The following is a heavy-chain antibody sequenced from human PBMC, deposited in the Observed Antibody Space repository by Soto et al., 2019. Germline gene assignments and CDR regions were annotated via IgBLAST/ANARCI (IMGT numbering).Heavy chain of an antibody. CDR1: GGSTHNNY. Sequence: QVRLQESGPGLVKPSETLSLTCTVSGGSTHNNYWSWIRQPPGKGLEWIGYIFYSGSTNYNPSLKSRVTISIDTSKNQFSLKLSSVIAADTAIYYCARGGWSHDSWGQGTLVTVSS. D-gene: IGHD2-15*01. J-gene: IGHJ4*02. V-gene: IGHV4-59*01. CDR2: IFYSGST. CDR3: ARGGWSHDS.